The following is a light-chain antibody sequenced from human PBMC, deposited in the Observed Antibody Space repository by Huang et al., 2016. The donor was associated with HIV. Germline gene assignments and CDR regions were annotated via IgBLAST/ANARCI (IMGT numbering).Light chain of an antibody. Sequence: EIVLTQSPGTLSLSPGGRATLSCRASQSVSGTYLAWYQQKPGQAPRLLIYGTSIRATGIPDRFSGSGSATDFTLTISRLEPGDFAVYYCQQYGTSPPSLTFGGGTKVEIK. J-gene: IGKJ4*01. CDR2: GTS. CDR1: QSVSGTY. V-gene: IGKV3-20*01. CDR3: QQYGTSPPSLT.